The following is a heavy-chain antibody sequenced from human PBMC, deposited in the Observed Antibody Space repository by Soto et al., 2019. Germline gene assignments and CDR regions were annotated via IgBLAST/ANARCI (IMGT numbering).Heavy chain of an antibody. CDR3: AKDVPFTGGGAIVY. CDR2: IRSKAHGGTA. J-gene: IGHJ4*02. Sequence: EVPLVESGGGLIRPGGSLRVSCAASGLPFRDAWMTWVRQAPGKALEWVGHIRSKAHGGTAEYAAPVQGRFTISRDDSEDTVYLQMNSLKIEDTAIYYCAKDVPFTGGGAIVYWGQGPLVTISS. CDR1: GLPFRDAW. V-gene: IGHV3-15*01. D-gene: IGHD3-16*02.